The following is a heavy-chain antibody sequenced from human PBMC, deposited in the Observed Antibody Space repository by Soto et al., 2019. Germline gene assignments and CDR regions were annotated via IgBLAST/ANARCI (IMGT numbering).Heavy chain of an antibody. CDR3: ARSQGGSSSLDIYYYYYYGMDV. CDR2: IIPIFGTA. Sequence: QVQLVQSGAEVKKPGSSVKVSCKAPGGTFSSYAISWVRQAPGQGLEWMGGIIPIFGTAKYAQKFQGRVTITADESTSTGYMELSSLRSEDTAVYSCARSQGGSSSLDIYYYYYYGMDVWGQGTTATVSS. CDR1: GGTFSSYA. D-gene: IGHD2-15*01. J-gene: IGHJ6*02. V-gene: IGHV1-69*01.